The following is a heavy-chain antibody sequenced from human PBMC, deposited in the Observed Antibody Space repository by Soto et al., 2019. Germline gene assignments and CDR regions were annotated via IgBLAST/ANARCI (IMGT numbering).Heavy chain of an antibody. D-gene: IGHD1-26*01. Sequence: QVQLQESGPGLVKPSETLSLTCTVSGGSISSYYWSWIRQHTGKGLEWIGYIYYSGSTNYNPSLKSRVTISVDTSKNQFSLKLSSGTAADTAVYYCARRYWDAFDIWGQGTMVTVSS. CDR3: ARRYWDAFDI. CDR2: IYYSGST. CDR1: GGSISSYY. V-gene: IGHV4-59*08. J-gene: IGHJ3*02.